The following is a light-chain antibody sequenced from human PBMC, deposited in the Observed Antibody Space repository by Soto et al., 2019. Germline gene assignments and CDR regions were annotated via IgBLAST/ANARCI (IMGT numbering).Light chain of an antibody. V-gene: IGKV3-20*01. CDR3: QQYDSTVWT. J-gene: IGKJ1*01. Sequence: EIVLTHSPGTLSLSPGETATLSCRASQTVDSRYLAWYQQKRGQAPTLLIYATSSRATGVPDRFSGGGSGPDFTLTIRRLEPEDFAVYYCQQYDSTVWTFGQGTKVDIK. CDR2: ATS. CDR1: QTVDSRY.